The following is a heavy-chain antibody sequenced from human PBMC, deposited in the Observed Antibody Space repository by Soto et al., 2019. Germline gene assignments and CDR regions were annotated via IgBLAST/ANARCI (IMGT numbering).Heavy chain of an antibody. CDR1: GGSISSSSYY. CDR3: ARVGSSAS. CDR2: IYYSVST. D-gene: IGHD3-16*01. J-gene: IGHJ5*02. V-gene: IGHV4-31*03. Sequence: NPSETLSLTCTVSGGSISSSSYYWSWIRQHPGKGLEWIGYIYYSVSTYYSPSLRSRVSISVDTSKNQFSLQLSSVTAADTAVYYCARVGSSASWGQGTLVTVSS.